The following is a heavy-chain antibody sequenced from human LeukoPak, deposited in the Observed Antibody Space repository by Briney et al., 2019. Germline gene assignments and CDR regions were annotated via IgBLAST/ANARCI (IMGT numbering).Heavy chain of an antibody. D-gene: IGHD2-8*01. CDR2: IKQDGSEK. CDR3: ARSRYCTNGICSYFDY. Sequence: GGSLRLSCAASGFTLSNYWMSWVRQASGKGLEWVANIKQDGSEKYYVDSVKGRLTISRDNAKNSLYLQMSSLRAEDTAVYYCARSRYCTNGICSYFDYWGQGTLVTVSS. CDR1: GFTLSNYW. V-gene: IGHV3-7*03. J-gene: IGHJ4*02.